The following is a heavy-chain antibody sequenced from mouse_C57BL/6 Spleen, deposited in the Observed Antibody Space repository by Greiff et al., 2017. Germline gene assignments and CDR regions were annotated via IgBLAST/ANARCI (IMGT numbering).Heavy chain of an antibody. CDR3: ATGNYEGAWFAY. D-gene: IGHD2-1*01. CDR2: IWSGGST. J-gene: IGHJ3*01. CDR1: GFSLTSYG. Sequence: VKLQESGPGLVQPSQSLSITCTVSGFSLTSYGVHWVRQPPGKGLEWLGVIWSGGSTDYNAAFISRLSISKDNSKSQVFFKMNSLQADDTAIYYCATGNYEGAWFAYWGQGTLVTVSA. V-gene: IGHV2-4*01.